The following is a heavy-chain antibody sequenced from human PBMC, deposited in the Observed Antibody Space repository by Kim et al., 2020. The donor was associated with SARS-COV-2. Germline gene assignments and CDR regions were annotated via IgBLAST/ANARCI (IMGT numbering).Heavy chain of an antibody. J-gene: IGHJ4*02. Sequence: SETLSLTCAVYGGSFSGYYWSWIRQPPGKGLEWIGEINHSGSTNYNPSLKSRVTISVDTSKNQFSLKLSSVTAADTAVYYCAREDDILTGHRDPIFDYWGQGTLVTVSS. D-gene: IGHD3-9*01. CDR3: AREDDILTGHRDPIFDY. CDR1: GGSFSGYY. CDR2: INHSGST. V-gene: IGHV4-34*01.